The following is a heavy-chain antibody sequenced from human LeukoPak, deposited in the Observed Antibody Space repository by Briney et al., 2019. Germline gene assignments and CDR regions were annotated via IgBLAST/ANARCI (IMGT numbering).Heavy chain of an antibody. Sequence: PGGSLRLSCAASGFTFSSYAMHWVRQAPGKGLEWVAVIWYDGSNKYYADSVKGRFTISRDNSKNTLYLQMNSLRAEDTAVYYCARDQSYGSGSYPLDYWGQGTLVTVSS. D-gene: IGHD3-10*01. CDR1: GFTFSSYA. CDR3: ARDQSYGSGSYPLDY. CDR2: IWYDGSNK. V-gene: IGHV3-33*08. J-gene: IGHJ4*02.